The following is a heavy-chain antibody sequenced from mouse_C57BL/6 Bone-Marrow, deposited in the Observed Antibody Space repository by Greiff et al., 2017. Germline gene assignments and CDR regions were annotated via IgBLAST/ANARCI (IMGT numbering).Heavy chain of an antibody. CDR2: IDPETGGT. CDR3: TNDYYGSAMDY. CDR1: GYTFTDYE. V-gene: IGHV1-15*01. D-gene: IGHD1-1*01. J-gene: IGHJ4*01. Sequence: QVQLKQSGAELVRPGASVTLSCKASGYTFTDYEMHWVKQTPVHGLEWIGAIDPETGGTAYNQKFKGKAILTADKSSSTAYMELRSLTSEDSAVYYCTNDYYGSAMDYWGQGTSVTVSS.